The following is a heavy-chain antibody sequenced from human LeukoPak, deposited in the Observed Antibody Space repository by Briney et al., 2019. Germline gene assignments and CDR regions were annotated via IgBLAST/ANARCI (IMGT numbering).Heavy chain of an antibody. CDR2: SYSGGNA. Sequence: SETLSLTCAVYGGSFTGYHWSWIRQPPGKGLEWIGYSYSGGNANYNPSLKSRVTISIDTSENQFSLRLTSVTAADQAVYFCAHSKRGGGYYINAFAVWGQGALVTISS. V-gene: IGHV4-59*01. J-gene: IGHJ3*01. CDR1: GGSFTGYH. CDR3: AHSKRGGGYYINAFAV. D-gene: IGHD1-26*01.